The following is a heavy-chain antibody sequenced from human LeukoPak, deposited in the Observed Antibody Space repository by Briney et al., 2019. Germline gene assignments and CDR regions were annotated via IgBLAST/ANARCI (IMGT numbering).Heavy chain of an antibody. D-gene: IGHD3-10*01. CDR1: GGTFSSYA. Sequence: KVSCKASGGTFSSYAISWVRQMPGKGLEWMGIIYPGDSDTRYSPSFQGQVTISADKSISTAYLQWSSLKASDTAMYYCSRGSYSDYWGQGTLVTVSS. CDR2: IYPGDSDT. V-gene: IGHV5-51*01. J-gene: IGHJ4*02. CDR3: SRGSYSDY.